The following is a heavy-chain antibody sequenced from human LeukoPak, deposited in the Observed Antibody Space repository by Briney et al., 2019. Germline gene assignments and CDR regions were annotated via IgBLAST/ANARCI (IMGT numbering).Heavy chain of an antibody. CDR3: ARTLGSGSSDC. CDR1: GGSISSYY. CDR2: IYSSGST. J-gene: IGHJ4*02. D-gene: IGHD3-10*01. Sequence: SETLSLTCTVSGGSISSYYWSWIRQPPGKGLEWIGYIYSSGSTKYNPSLKSRVTISVDTSKNQFSLKLSSVTAADTAVYYCARTLGSGSSDCWGRGALVTVYS. V-gene: IGHV4-59*01.